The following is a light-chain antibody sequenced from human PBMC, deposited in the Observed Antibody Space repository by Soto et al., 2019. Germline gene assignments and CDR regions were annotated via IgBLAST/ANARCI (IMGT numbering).Light chain of an antibody. CDR1: QSLTNNF. Sequence: EIALPQSPATLPLSPGERATLSCGASQSLTNNFLAWYQQRPGLAPKLLLFVVFTRATGIPDRCGGSGSGPDFILIPSGLEGEDFAVNYWQRFDDSPSFGGGTK. J-gene: IGKJ4*01. CDR2: VVF. CDR3: QRFDDSPS. V-gene: IGKV3D-20*01.